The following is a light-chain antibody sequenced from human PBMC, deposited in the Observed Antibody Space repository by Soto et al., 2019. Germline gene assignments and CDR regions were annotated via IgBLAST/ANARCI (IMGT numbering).Light chain of an antibody. CDR2: EVS. CDR1: SSDVGGYNY. CDR3: SSYAGSNNNYV. V-gene: IGLV2-8*01. Sequence: QSALTQPPSASGSPGQSVTISCTGTSSDVGGYNYVSWYQQHPGKAPKLMIYEVSKRPSGVPDRFSGSKSGNTASLTVSGLQAEDEGDYSCSSYAGSNNNYVFGTGTKVTVL. J-gene: IGLJ1*01.